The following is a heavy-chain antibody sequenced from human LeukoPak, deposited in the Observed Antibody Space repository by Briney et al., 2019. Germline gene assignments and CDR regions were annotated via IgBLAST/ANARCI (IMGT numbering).Heavy chain of an antibody. CDR3: ARGGSSTSCFGAYCFDY. V-gene: IGHV4-34*01. Sequence: SETLSLTCAVYGGSFSGYYWSWIRQPPGKGLEWIGEINHSGGTNYNPSLKSRVTISVDTSKNQFSLKLSSVTAADTAVYYCARGGSSTSCFGAYCFDYWGQGTLVTVPS. CDR1: GGSFSGYY. J-gene: IGHJ4*02. CDR2: INHSGGT. D-gene: IGHD2-2*01.